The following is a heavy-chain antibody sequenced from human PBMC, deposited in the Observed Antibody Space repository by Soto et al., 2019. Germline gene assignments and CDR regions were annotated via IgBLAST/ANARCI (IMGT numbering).Heavy chain of an antibody. CDR2: IWYDGSNK. D-gene: IGHD3-10*01. CDR1: GFTFSSYG. CDR3: ARGGVRWFGELLHDY. Sequence: QVQLVESGGGVVQPGRSLRLSCAASGFTFSSYGMHWVRQAPGKGLEWVAVIWYDGSNKYYADSVKGRFTISRDNSKNTLYLQMNSLRAEDTAVYYCARGGVRWFGELLHDYWGQGTLVTVSS. V-gene: IGHV3-33*01. J-gene: IGHJ4*02.